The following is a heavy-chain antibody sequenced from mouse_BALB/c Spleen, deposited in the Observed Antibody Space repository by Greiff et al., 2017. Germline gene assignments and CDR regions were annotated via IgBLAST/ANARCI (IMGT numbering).Heavy chain of an antibody. D-gene: IGHD1-2*01. J-gene: IGHJ3*01. CDR2: ISTSYGDA. CDR1: GYTFTDYA. V-gene: IGHV1S137*01. CDR3: GRGGTAFAD. Sequence: VQLQQSGAELVRPGASVKISCTGSGYTFTDYAMHWVKQSPAKSLEWIGVISTSYGDASYNQKFKGKATMTVDKSSSTAYMELARLTAEDSADYYGGRGGTAFADWGQGTLVTVSA.